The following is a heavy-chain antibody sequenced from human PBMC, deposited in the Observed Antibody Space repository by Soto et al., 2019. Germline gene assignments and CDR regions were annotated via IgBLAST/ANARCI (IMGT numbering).Heavy chain of an antibody. CDR2: IYYSGST. V-gene: IGHV4-59*01. J-gene: IGHJ6*02. D-gene: IGHD6-13*01. CDR1: GGSISSYY. CDR3: ARSIAAAYRGMDV. Sequence: QVQLQESGPGLVKPSETLSLTCTVSGGSISSYYWSWFRQPPGKGLEWIGYIYYSGSTNYNPSLKSRVTISVDTSKNQFSLKLSSVTAADTAVYYCARSIAAAYRGMDVWGQGTTVTVSS.